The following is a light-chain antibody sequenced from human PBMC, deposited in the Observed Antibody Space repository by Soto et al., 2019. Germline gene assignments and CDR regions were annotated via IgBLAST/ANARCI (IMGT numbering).Light chain of an antibody. J-gene: IGLJ3*02. CDR2: NNN. CDR3: ATWDDGLNGWV. Sequence: QTVVTQPPSASRTPGQRVTISCSGRSSNIGSNAVNWYQQFPGMAPKVLIYNNNERPSGVPDRFSGSKSGTSASLAISGLQSEDEADYYCATWDDGLNGWVFGGGTKLTVL. V-gene: IGLV1-44*01. CDR1: SSNIGSNA.